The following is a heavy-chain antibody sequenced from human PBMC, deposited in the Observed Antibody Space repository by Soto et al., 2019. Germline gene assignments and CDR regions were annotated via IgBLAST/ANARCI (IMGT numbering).Heavy chain of an antibody. CDR1: GYTFTSYG. Sequence: VKVSCKASGYTFTSYGISWVRQAPGQGLEWMGWISAYNGNTNYAQKLQGRVTITRDTSASTAYMELSSLRSEDTAVYYCARDPGVVVVVAATYFDYWGQGTLVTVSS. CDR2: ISAYNGNT. D-gene: IGHD2-15*01. J-gene: IGHJ4*02. CDR3: ARDPGVVVVVAATYFDY. V-gene: IGHV1-18*01.